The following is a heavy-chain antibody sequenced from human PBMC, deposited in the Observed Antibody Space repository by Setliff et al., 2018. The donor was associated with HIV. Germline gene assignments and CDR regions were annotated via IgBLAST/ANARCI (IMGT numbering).Heavy chain of an antibody. CDR2: IIPMFETA. V-gene: IGHV1-69*13. J-gene: IGHJ5*02. Sequence: ASVMVSCKASGGSFSSYAISWVRQAPGQGLEWVGGIIPMFETAKYAQKFQGRVTITADESTSTAYMELSSLRSEDTAVFYCARGYYDSSGYENWFDPWGQGTLVTVSS. CDR1: GGSFSSYA. CDR3: ARGYYDSSGYENWFDP. D-gene: IGHD3-22*01.